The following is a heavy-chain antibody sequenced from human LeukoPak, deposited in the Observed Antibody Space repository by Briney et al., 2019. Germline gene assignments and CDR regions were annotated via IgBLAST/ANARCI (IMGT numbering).Heavy chain of an antibody. Sequence: SETLSLTCTVSGGSISGYYWSWIRQVPGKGLEWIGFLFQGGNTNYNPSLKSRVTISVDTSKNQFSLKLSSVTAADTAVYYCTREVSTVTFDYWGQGIMVTVSS. CDR2: LFQGGNT. V-gene: IGHV4-59*01. J-gene: IGHJ4*02. D-gene: IGHD4-17*01. CDR3: TREVSTVTFDY. CDR1: GGSISGYY.